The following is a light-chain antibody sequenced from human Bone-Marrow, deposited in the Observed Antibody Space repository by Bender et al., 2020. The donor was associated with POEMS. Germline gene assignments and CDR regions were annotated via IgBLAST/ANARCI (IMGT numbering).Light chain of an antibody. Sequence: QSALTQPASVSGSPGRSITISCTGTTSDVGTYSYVAWYQQLPTAAPKLLISGNSNRPSGVPDRFSGSKSGSSASLAITGLQAEDEADYYCSSYTSSTTVVFGGGTKLTV. CDR1: TSDVGTYSY. CDR3: SSYTSSTTVV. J-gene: IGLJ2*01. CDR2: GNS. V-gene: IGLV2-14*03.